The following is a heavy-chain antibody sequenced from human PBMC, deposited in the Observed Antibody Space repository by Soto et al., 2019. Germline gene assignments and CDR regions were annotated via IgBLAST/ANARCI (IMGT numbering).Heavy chain of an antibody. V-gene: IGHV1-69*12. D-gene: IGHD4-4*01. Sequence: QVQLVQSGAEMKEPGSSVKVSCKTSGGTFSSSAISWLRQAPGHGLEWMGGIIPLFRTPDYAQKFQGRVTIAADEATSTAYLELSSLRSEDTAVYYCARENDRLQLGGNYYYMLDVWGQGTTITVSS. CDR3: ARENDRLQLGGNYYYMLDV. J-gene: IGHJ6*02. CDR2: IIPLFRTP. CDR1: GGTFSSSA.